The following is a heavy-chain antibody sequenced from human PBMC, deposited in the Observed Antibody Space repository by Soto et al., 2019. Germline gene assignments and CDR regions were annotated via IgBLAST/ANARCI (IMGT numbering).Heavy chain of an antibody. CDR1: GGTFSSYA. J-gene: IGHJ6*02. CDR3: AKDIVGAYGMDV. D-gene: IGHD1-26*01. CDR2: IIPIFGTA. V-gene: IGHV1-69*13. Sequence: GASVKVSCKASGGTFSSYAISWVRQAPGQGLEWMGGIIPIFGTANYAQKFQGRVTITADESTSTAYMELSSLRSEDTAVYYCAKDIVGAYGMDVWGQGTTVTVSS.